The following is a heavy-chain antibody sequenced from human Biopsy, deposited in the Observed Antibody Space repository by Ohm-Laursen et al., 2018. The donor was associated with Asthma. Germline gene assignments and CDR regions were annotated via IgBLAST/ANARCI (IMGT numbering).Heavy chain of an antibody. Sequence: SPRLSCAASGFNFKTYGMHWVRQAPGKGLEWIGLTSYDGTNKFYADTEMGRFTISRDNSKNTLFLEANSPRGEDTGVYYCARTFHFWSPYHAEHYQLWGQGTLVTVSS. CDR1: GFNFKTYG. D-gene: IGHD3-3*02. CDR3: ARTFHFWSPYHAEHYQL. V-gene: IGHV3-30-3*01. J-gene: IGHJ1*01. CDR2: TSYDGTNK.